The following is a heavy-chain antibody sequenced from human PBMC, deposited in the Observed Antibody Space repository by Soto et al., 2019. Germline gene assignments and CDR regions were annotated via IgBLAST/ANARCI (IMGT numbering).Heavy chain of an antibody. J-gene: IGHJ4*02. V-gene: IGHV1-3*05. CDR3: ARIVYDSSGYNRYFDY. D-gene: IGHD3-22*01. Sequence: QVQLVQSGAEEKKPGASVRVSCTASGYTFGSNAIHWVRQAPGQRLEWMGWINPAYGNTKYSQKLQGRLTITRDTSASTAYMELSSLKSEDTAVYYCARIVYDSSGYNRYFDYWGQGTLVTVSS. CDR2: INPAYGNT. CDR1: GYTFGSNA.